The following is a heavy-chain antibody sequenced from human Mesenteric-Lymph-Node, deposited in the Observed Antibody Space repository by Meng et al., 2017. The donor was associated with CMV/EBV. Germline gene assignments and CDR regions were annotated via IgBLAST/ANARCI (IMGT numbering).Heavy chain of an antibody. CDR1: GDTFRSYA. V-gene: IGHV1-69*05. Sequence: SVKVSCKASGDTFRSYAINWVRQAPGQGLKWMGGIIPIFGTANYAQKLQGRVTITTDKSTSTAYMELSSLRSEDTAVYYCARVSPTIAAQYYFDYWGQGTLVTVSS. J-gene: IGHJ4*02. CDR3: ARVSPTIAAQYYFDY. CDR2: IIPIFGTA. D-gene: IGHD2-15*01.